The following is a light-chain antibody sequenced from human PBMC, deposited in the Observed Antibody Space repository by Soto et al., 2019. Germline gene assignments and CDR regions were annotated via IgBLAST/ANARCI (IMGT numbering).Light chain of an antibody. V-gene: IGKV1-5*03. Sequence: DIQMTQSPSTLSGSVGDRVTITWRASQTISSWLAWYQQKPGKAPKLLIYKASTLKSGVPSRFSGSGSGTEFTLTISSLQPEDFAVYYCQQYNNWPAWTFGQGTKVDIK. CDR2: KAS. J-gene: IGKJ1*01. CDR3: QQYNNWPAWT. CDR1: QTISSW.